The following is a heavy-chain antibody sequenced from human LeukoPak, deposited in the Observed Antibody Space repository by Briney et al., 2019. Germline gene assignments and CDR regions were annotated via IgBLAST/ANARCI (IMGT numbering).Heavy chain of an antibody. CDR3: ARIHMTTVTTSLDWYFDL. CDR1: GGGFGNYG. V-gene: IGHV1-69*06. Sequence: GASVKVSCKASGGGFGNYGITWVRQAPGQGLEWVGGVIPIFGTSIYAPKFQARVTITADRSTSTAYMEMRSLRSDDTAIYYCARIHMTTVTTSLDWYFDLWGRGTLVTVSS. J-gene: IGHJ2*01. CDR2: VIPIFGTS. D-gene: IGHD4-17*01.